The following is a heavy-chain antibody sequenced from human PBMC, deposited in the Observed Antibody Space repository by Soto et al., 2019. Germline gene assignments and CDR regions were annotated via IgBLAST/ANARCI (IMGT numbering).Heavy chain of an antibody. Sequence: QVQLVESGGGVVQPGRSLRLSCAGSGFTFSAYGMHWVRQAPDKGLEWVALIWYDGSNAHYADSVKGRFTISRDNSKNTLFLQMDSLRPEDTAMYYCAKEPPISTYYGFCSAYYTDYWGQGTLVTVSS. CDR2: IWYDGSNA. J-gene: IGHJ4*02. V-gene: IGHV3-30*18. D-gene: IGHD3-3*01. CDR3: AKEPPISTYYGFCSAYYTDY. CDR1: GFTFSAYG.